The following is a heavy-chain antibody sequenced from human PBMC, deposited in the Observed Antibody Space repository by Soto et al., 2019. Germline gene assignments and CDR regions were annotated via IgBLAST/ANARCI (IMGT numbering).Heavy chain of an antibody. CDR1: GGSINSRSYS. J-gene: IGHJ3*02. V-gene: IGHV4-39*07. CDR2: IYHSGRA. D-gene: IGHD2-21*01. CDR3: ARDPPGVASEALEI. Sequence: PSETLSLTCSVSGGSINSRSYSWGWIRQPPGKGLEWIGEIYHSGRANYKPSLKSRITMSVDKSKNQFSLNLTSVTAADAAVYYCARDPPGVASEALEIWGQETMVTV.